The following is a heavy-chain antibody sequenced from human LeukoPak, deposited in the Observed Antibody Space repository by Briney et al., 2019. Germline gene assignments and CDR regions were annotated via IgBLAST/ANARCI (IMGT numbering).Heavy chain of an antibody. CDR1: GDSISSSKKY. Sequence: SETLSLTCTVSGDSISSSKKYWGWVRQPPGKGLEWIGSIYYSGSTYYNPSLKSRVTISVDTSKNQFSLKLSSVTAADTAVYYCARTTSSSWYVSFDYWGQGTLVTVSS. CDR2: IYYSGST. D-gene: IGHD6-13*01. J-gene: IGHJ4*02. V-gene: IGHV4-39*07. CDR3: ARTTSSSWYVSFDY.